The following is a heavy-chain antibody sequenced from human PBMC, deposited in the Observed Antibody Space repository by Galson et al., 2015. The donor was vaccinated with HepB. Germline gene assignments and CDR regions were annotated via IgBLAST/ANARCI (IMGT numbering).Heavy chain of an antibody. V-gene: IGHV3-21*01. D-gene: IGHD3-16*02. J-gene: IGHJ6*02. CDR1: GFTFSSYS. CDR3: ARDRLRLRLGELSLPTSTIYYYYGMDV. Sequence: SLRLSCAASGFTFSSYSMNWVRQAPGKGLEWVSSISSSSSYIYYADSVKGRFTISRDNAKNSLYLQMNSLRAEDTAVYYCARDRLRLRLGELSLPTSTIYYYYGMDVWGQGTTVTVSS. CDR2: ISSSSSYI.